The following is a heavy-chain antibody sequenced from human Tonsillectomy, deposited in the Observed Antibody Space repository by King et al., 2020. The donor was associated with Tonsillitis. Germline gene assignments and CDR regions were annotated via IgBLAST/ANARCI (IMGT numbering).Heavy chain of an antibody. CDR2: TRNKANSYTT. CDR3: AHSRGYYDYDELDI. V-gene: IGHV3-72*01. CDR1: GFTFSDHY. D-gene: IGHD3-22*01. Sequence: VQLVESGGGLVQPGGSLRLSCAVSGFTFSDHYIDWVRQAPGKGLEWVGRTRNKANSYTTEYGASVKGRFTISRDDSKKSVYLQMNSLKTEDTAVYYCAHSRGYYDYDELDIWGQGTMVTVS. J-gene: IGHJ3*02.